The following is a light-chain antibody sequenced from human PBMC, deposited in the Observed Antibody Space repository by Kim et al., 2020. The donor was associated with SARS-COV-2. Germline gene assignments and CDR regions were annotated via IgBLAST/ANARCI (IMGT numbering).Light chain of an antibody. Sequence: QWITHSCTGTRSDVGGYNYVPWYQQHPGKAPKLMIYDVSNRPSGVSNRFSGSKSGNTASLTISGLQAEDEADYYCSSYTSSSTLGVFGGGTQLTVL. CDR2: DVS. CDR3: SSYTSSSTLGV. V-gene: IGLV2-14*03. CDR1: RSDVGGYNY. J-gene: IGLJ7*01.